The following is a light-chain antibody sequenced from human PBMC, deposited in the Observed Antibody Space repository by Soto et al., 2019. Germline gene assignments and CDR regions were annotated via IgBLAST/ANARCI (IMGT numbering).Light chain of an antibody. CDR1: TSNIGNNY. CDR3: ATWDSSLSAWV. Sequence: QAVVTQPPSVSAAPGQRVTISCSGGTSNIGNNYVSWYQQVPRTAPKLIIYDNDERPSGIPDRFTGSQSGTSATLGITGLQTGDEADYYCATWDSSLSAWVFGGGTKLTVL. CDR2: DND. J-gene: IGLJ3*02. V-gene: IGLV1-51*01.